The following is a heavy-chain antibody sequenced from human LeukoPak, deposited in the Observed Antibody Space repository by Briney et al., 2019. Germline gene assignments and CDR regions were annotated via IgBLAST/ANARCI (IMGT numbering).Heavy chain of an antibody. Sequence: SETLSLTCSVSGASFSTNYWSWIRQPPGRGLEWIGYVFDSGSTNHNPSLKSRVTISVDTSTKQFSRRLSSVTAADTAVYYCARLYQQSKWKYYYYYMDVWGKGTAVTVSS. D-gene: IGHD1-1*01. J-gene: IGHJ6*03. V-gene: IGHV4-59*01. CDR2: VFDSGST. CDR3: ARLYQQSKWKYYYYYMDV. CDR1: GASFSTNY.